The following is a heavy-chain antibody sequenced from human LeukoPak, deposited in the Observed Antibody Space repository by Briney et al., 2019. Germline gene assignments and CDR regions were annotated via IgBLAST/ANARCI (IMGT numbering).Heavy chain of an antibody. CDR1: GGTFSSYA. V-gene: IGHV1-69*13. CDR3: ARGIVVVTAMGNWFDP. CDR2: IIPIFGTA. Sequence: GASVKVSCKASGGTFSSYAISWVRQAPGQGLEWMGGIIPIFGTANYAQKFQGRVTITADESTSTAYMELSSLRSEDTAVYYCARGIVVVTAMGNWFDPWGQGTLVTVSS. J-gene: IGHJ5*02. D-gene: IGHD2-21*02.